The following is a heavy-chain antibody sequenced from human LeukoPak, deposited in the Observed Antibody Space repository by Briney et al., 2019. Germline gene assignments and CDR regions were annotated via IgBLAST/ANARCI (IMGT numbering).Heavy chain of an antibody. CDR1: GFTFSSYA. CDR3: AKQLGYCSDGSCYFPY. Sequence: GGSLRLSCAASGFTFSSYAMTWVRQAPGKGLEWVSSISGTGGTTFYADSVKGRFTISRDNSKNTLCLQMNSLRAEDTAVYYCAKQLGYCSDGSCYFPYWGQGTLVTVSS. V-gene: IGHV3-23*01. J-gene: IGHJ4*02. CDR2: ISGTGGTT. D-gene: IGHD2-15*01.